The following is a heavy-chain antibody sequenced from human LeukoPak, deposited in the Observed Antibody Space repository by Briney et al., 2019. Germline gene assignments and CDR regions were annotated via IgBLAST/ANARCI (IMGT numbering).Heavy chain of an antibody. CDR2: ISGYSGNT. Sequence: GASVKVSCKTSGYSFTTYSINWVRQAPGQGLEWMGWISGYSGNTNYAQELQGRVTMTIDTSTGTAYTEVRSLRSDDTAVYYCARGHSSGRDYYFDYWGQGTLVTVSS. J-gene: IGHJ4*02. CDR3: ARGHSSGRDYYFDY. V-gene: IGHV1-18*01. CDR1: GYSFTTYS. D-gene: IGHD6-19*01.